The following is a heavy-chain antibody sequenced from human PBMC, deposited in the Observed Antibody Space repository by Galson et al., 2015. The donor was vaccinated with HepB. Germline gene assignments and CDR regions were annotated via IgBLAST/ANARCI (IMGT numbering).Heavy chain of an antibody. J-gene: IGHJ4*02. V-gene: IGHV3-23*01. CDR2: ISGSGSTT. CDR1: GFTFSNYA. D-gene: IGHD6-13*01. CDR3: AKEVGVAAANSQGYFDY. Sequence: SLRLSCAASGFTFSNYAMSWVRQAPGKGLEWVSAISGSGSTTSYADSVKGRFTISRDNSKNTLYLQMNSLRAEDTAVYYCAKEVGVAAANSQGYFDYWGQGTLVTVSS.